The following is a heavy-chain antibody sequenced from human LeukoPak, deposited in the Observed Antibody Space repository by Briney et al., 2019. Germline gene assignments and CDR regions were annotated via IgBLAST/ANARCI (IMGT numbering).Heavy chain of an antibody. D-gene: IGHD3-10*01. Sequence: GGSPRLSCAASGFTFSSYEMNWVRQAPGKGLEWVSYISSSGSTIYYADSVKGRFTISRDNAKNSLYLQMNSLRAEDTAVYYCARGPSVYFDYWGQGTLVTVSS. V-gene: IGHV3-48*03. J-gene: IGHJ4*02. CDR1: GFTFSSYE. CDR3: ARGPSVYFDY. CDR2: ISSSGSTI.